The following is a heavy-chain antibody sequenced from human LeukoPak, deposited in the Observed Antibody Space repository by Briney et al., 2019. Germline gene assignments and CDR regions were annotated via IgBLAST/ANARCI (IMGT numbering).Heavy chain of an antibody. CDR2: ISAYNSNT. J-gene: IGHJ4*02. V-gene: IGHV1-18*01. CDR3: ARDLEQWLVRVGVY. Sequence: ASVKVSCKASGYTFTSYGISWVRQAPGQGLEWMGWISAYNSNTNYAQKLQGRVTMTTDTSTSTAYMELRSLRSDDTAVYYCARDLEQWLVRVGVYWGQGTLVTVSS. CDR1: GYTFTSYG. D-gene: IGHD6-19*01.